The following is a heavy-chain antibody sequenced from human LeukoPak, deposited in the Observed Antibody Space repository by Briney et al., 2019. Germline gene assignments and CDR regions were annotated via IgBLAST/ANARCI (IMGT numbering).Heavy chain of an antibody. CDR3: ARDYGDYAGYFDY. Sequence: GGSLRLSCAASGFTFSSYAMHWVRQAPGEGLEWVAVISYDGSNKYYADSVKGRFTISRDNSKNTLYLQMNSLRAEDTAVYYCARDYGDYAGYFDYWGQGTLVTVSS. V-gene: IGHV3-30-3*01. CDR1: GFTFSSYA. D-gene: IGHD4-17*01. CDR2: ISYDGSNK. J-gene: IGHJ4*02.